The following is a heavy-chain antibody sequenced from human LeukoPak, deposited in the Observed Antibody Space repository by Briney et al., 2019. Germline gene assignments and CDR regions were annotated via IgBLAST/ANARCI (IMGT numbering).Heavy chain of an antibody. CDR2: IYHSGTP. J-gene: IGHJ5*02. Sequence: SETLSLTCTVSGVALSSGGYYWTWLRQPPGKGLEWIGNIYHSGTPYYNPSLKSRVTLSVDRSKNQFSLKMTSVTAADTAVYYCARDNIPVAGTGLSWFDPWGQGTLVTVSS. V-gene: IGHV4-30-2*01. CDR1: GVALSSGGYY. D-gene: IGHD6-13*01. CDR3: ARDNIPVAGTGLSWFDP.